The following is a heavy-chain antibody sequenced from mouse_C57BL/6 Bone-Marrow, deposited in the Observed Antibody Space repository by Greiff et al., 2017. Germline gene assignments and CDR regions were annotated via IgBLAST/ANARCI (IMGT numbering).Heavy chain of an antibody. CDR1: GYAFSSYW. J-gene: IGHJ3*01. V-gene: IGHV1-80*01. D-gene: IGHD2-3*01. CDR3: ARVLSGYSAWFAY. CDR2: IYPGDGDT. Sequence: QVQLQQSGAELVKPGASVKISCKASGYAFSSYWMNWVKQRPGKGLEWIGQIYPGDGDTNYNGKFKGKATLTADKSSSTAYMQLSSLTSEDSAVYVCARVLSGYSAWFAYWGKGTLVTVSA.